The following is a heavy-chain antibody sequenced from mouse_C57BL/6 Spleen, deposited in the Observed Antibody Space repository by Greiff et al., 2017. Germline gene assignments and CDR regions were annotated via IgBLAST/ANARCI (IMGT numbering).Heavy chain of an antibody. Sequence: QVQLQQSGAELVRPGASVTLSCKASGYTFTDYEMHWVKQTPVHGLEWIGAIDPETGGTAYNQKFKGKAILTADKSSSTAYMELRSLTSEDSAVYYCTRDYDEYYFDYWGQGTTLTVSS. J-gene: IGHJ2*01. V-gene: IGHV1-15*01. CDR1: GYTFTDYE. CDR2: IDPETGGT. D-gene: IGHD2-4*01. CDR3: TRDYDEYYFDY.